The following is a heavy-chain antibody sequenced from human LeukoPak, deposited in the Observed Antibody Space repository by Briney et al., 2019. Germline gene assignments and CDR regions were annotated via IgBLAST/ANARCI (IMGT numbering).Heavy chain of an antibody. CDR3: ARDPAAWDY. J-gene: IGHJ4*02. CDR1: TFTFGNYW. D-gene: IGHD6-13*01. V-gene: IGHV3-7*01. Sequence: GGSLRLSCAASTFTFGNYWMSWVRQAPGKGLEWVANIKEDGSEEYHVDSVKGRFTISRDNTKNSLYLQMNSLRAEDTAVYYCARDPAAWDYWGQGTLVTVSS. CDR2: IKEDGSEE.